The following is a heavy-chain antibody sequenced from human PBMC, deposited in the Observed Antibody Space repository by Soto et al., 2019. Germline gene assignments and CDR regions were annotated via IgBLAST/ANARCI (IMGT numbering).Heavy chain of an antibody. CDR1: GGSISSGGYS. CDR3: ARVSVYSYGYFFDY. CDR2: IYHSGST. D-gene: IGHD5-18*01. J-gene: IGHJ4*02. V-gene: IGHV4-30-2*01. Sequence: PSETLSLTCAVSGGSISSGGYSWSWIRQPPGKGLEWIGYIYHSGSTYYNPSLKSRVTISVDRSKNQFSLKLSSVTAADTAVYYCARVSVYSYGYFFDYWGQGTLVTVSS.